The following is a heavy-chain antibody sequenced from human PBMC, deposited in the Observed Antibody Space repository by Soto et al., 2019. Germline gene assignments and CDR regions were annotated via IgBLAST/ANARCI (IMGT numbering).Heavy chain of an antibody. CDR1: GYSFTSYW. CDR2: IYPGDSDT. J-gene: IGHJ2*01. Sequence: EVQLVQSGAEVKKPGESLKISCKGSGYSFTSYWIGWVRQMPGKGLEWMGIIYPGDSDTRYSPSFQGQVTISADKSISTAYLQWSSLKASDTAMYYCARIYSSGWYWSQIQAVEHWYFDLWGRGTLVTVSS. V-gene: IGHV5-51*01. D-gene: IGHD6-19*01. CDR3: ARIYSSGWYWSQIQAVEHWYFDL.